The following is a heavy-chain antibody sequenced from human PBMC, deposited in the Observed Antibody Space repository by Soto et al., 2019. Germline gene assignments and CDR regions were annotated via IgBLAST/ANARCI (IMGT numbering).Heavy chain of an antibody. D-gene: IGHD2-2*02. CDR2: INWNGGST. V-gene: IGHV3-20*01. Sequence: VQLVESGGGVVRPGGSLRLSCAASGFTFDDYGMSWVRQAPGKGLEWVSGINWNGGSTGYADSVKGRFTISRDNAKNSLYLQMNSLRAEDTAMYHCAVGYCSSTSCYRQDAFDIWGQGTMVTVSS. CDR1: GFTFDDYG. J-gene: IGHJ3*02. CDR3: AVGYCSSTSCYRQDAFDI.